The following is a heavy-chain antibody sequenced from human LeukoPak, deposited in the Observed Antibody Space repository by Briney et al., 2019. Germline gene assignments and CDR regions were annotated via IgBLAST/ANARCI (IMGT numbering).Heavy chain of an antibody. CDR1: GYTFTSYD. V-gene: IGHV1-8*01. CDR2: MNPNSGNT. Sequence: ASVKVSCXASGYTFTSYDINWVRQATGQGLEWMGWMNPNSGNTGYAQKFQGRVTMTRNTSISTAYMELSSLRSEDTAVYYCARALRGVYYDSSGYSYWGQGTLVTVSS. D-gene: IGHD3-22*01. CDR3: ARALRGVYYDSSGYSY. J-gene: IGHJ4*02.